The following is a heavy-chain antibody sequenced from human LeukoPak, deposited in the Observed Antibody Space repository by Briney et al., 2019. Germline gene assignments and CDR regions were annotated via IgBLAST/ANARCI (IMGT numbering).Heavy chain of an antibody. D-gene: IGHD2-2*01. CDR2: MNPNSGNT. V-gene: IGHV1-8*01. J-gene: IGHJ5*02. CDR1: GYTFTSYD. CDR3: ARHVVVPDALTEGFDP. Sequence: ASVKVSCKASGYTFTSYDINWVRQATGQGLEWMGWMNPNSGNTGFAQKFQGRVTMTRNTSISTAYMELSSLRSEDTAVYYCARHVVVPDALTEGFDPWGQGTLVTVSS.